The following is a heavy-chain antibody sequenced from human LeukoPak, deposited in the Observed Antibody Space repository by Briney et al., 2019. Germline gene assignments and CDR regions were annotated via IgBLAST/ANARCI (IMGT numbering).Heavy chain of an antibody. CDR3: ARDRNSGSSLDI. Sequence: VASVKVSCKASGYTFTGYYIHWVRQAPGQGLEWMGWIYPYSGDTNYAQNFQGRVTMTRDTYISTAYMELSSLKSDDTAVYYCARDRNSGSSLDIWGQGTMLTVSS. V-gene: IGHV1-2*02. CDR1: GYTFTGYY. J-gene: IGHJ3*02. D-gene: IGHD6-6*01. CDR2: IYPYSGDT.